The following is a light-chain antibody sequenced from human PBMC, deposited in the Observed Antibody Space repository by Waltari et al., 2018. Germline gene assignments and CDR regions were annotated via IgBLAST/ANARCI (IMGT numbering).Light chain of an antibody. CDR2: YDD. J-gene: IGLJ2*01. Sequence: QSVLTQPPSVSEAPRQRVTISCSGSSSNIGNNAVNWYKQLPGKAPKLLIYYDDLLPPWGSDRFSGSKSGTSAALAIIWLQSEDEADYYCAAWYDSLSGPVFGGGTKLTVL. CDR3: AAWYDSLSGPV. CDR1: SSNIGNNA. V-gene: IGLV1-36*01.